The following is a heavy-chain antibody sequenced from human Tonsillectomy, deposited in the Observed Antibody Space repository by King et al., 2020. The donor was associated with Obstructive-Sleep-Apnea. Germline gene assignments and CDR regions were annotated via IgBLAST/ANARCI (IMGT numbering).Heavy chain of an antibody. J-gene: IGHJ4*02. CDR2: VYYSGST. CDR1: GGSISSYY. V-gene: IGHV4-59*08. D-gene: IGHD5-18*01. Sequence: QLQESGPGLVKPSETLSLTCTVSGGSISSYYWSWIRQPPGKGLEWIGYVYYSGSTNYNPSLKSRVTISVDTSKKQFSLKLSSVTAADTAVYYCAISVDTAMVFDHWGQGTPVTVSS. CDR3: AISVDTAMVFDH.